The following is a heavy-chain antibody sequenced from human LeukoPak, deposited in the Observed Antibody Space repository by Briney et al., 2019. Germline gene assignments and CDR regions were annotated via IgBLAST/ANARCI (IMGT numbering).Heavy chain of an antibody. Sequence: GGSLRLSCAASGFTFSSYEMNWVRQAPGKGLEWVSYISSSGSTIYYADSVKGRFTISRGNAKNSLYLQMNSLRAEDTAVYYCARVFGGYYYYMDVWGKGTTVTVSS. D-gene: IGHD4-23*01. CDR2: ISSSGSTI. CDR1: GFTFSSYE. J-gene: IGHJ6*03. CDR3: ARVFGGYYYYMDV. V-gene: IGHV3-48*03.